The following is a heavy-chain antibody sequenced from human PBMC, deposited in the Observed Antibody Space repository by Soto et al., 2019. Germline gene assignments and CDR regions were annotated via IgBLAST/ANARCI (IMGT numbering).Heavy chain of an antibody. Sequence: QVQLVESGGGVVQPGRSLRLSCAASGFTFSSYGMHWVRQAPGKGLEWVAVISYDGSNKYYADSVKGRFTISRDNSKNTLYLQMNSLRAEDTAVYYYAKDDGKDGYLDYYYGMDVWGQGTTVTVSS. CDR1: GFTFSSYG. CDR2: ISYDGSNK. CDR3: AKDDGKDGYLDYYYGMDV. D-gene: IGHD5-12*01. J-gene: IGHJ6*02. V-gene: IGHV3-30*18.